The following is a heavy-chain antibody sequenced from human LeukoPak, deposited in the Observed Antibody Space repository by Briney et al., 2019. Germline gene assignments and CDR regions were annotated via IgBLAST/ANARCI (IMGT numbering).Heavy chain of an antibody. CDR2: ISDDGSNT. J-gene: IGHJ2*01. D-gene: IGHD5-18*01. CDR3: AKDADTATIIYWYFDL. V-gene: IGHV3-30*18. Sequence: GGSLRLSCAASGFTFSSYWMHWVRQAPGKGLEWVAVISDDGSNTFYADSVKGRFTISRDNSKNTLYLQLNSLRPEDTAVYYCAKDADTATIIYWYFDLWGRGTLVTVSS. CDR1: GFTFSSYW.